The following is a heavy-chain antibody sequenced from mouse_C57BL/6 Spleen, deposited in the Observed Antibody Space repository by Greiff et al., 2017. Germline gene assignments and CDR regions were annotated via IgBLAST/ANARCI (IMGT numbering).Heavy chain of an antibody. CDR2: INPNNGGT. CDR1: GYTFTDYN. Sequence: VQLQQSGPELVKPGASVKMSCKASGYTFTDYNMHWVKQSHGKSLEWIGYINPNNGGTSYNQKFKGKATLTVNKSSSTAYMELRSLTSEDSAVYYCARSLYYSNPFDYWGQGTTLTVSS. D-gene: IGHD2-5*01. J-gene: IGHJ2*01. CDR3: ARSLYYSNPFDY. V-gene: IGHV1-22*01.